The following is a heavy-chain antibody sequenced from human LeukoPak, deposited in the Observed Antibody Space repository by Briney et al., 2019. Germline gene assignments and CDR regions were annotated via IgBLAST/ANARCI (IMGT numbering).Heavy chain of an antibody. V-gene: IGHV4-39*07. CDR2: IYYSGST. CDR3: ARESILVRGVIITQRPLDY. CDR1: GGSISSSSYY. D-gene: IGHD3-10*01. J-gene: IGHJ4*02. Sequence: SETLSLTCTVSGGSISSSSYYWGWIRQPPGKGLEWIGYIYYSGSTYYNPSLKSRVTISVDTSKNQFSLKLSSVTAADTAVYYCARESILVRGVIITQRPLDYWGQGTLVTVSS.